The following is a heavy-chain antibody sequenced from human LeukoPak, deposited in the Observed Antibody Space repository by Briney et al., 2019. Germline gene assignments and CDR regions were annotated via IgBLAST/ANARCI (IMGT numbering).Heavy chain of an antibody. CDR3: AGAYGSGSYFYYYYYGMDV. V-gene: IGHV3-7*04. D-gene: IGHD3-10*01. CDR2: IKQDGSEK. J-gene: IGHJ6*02. CDR1: GFTFSSYW. Sequence: GGSLRLSCAASGFTFSSYWTSWVRQAPGKGLEWVANIKQDGSEKYYVDSVKGRFTISRDNAKNSLYLQMNSLRAEDTAVYYCAGAYGSGSYFYYYYYGMDVWGQGTTVTVSS.